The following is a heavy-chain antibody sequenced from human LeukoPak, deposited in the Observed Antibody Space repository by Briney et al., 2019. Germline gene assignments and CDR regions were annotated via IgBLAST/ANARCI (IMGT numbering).Heavy chain of an antibody. CDR2: IKPNSGGT. CDR1: GYTFTGYY. J-gene: IGHJ5*02. Sequence: ASVKVSCKASGYTFTGYYMHWVRQAPGQGLEWMGWIKPNSGGTNYAQKFQGRVAMTRDTSISTVYMELSSLTSDDTAVYYCARDRIAAADTARWSDPWGQGTLVTVSS. D-gene: IGHD6-13*01. CDR3: ARDRIAAADTARWSDP. V-gene: IGHV1-2*02.